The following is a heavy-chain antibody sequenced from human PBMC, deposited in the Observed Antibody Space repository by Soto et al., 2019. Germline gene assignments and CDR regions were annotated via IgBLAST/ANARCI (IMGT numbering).Heavy chain of an antibody. J-gene: IGHJ5*02. CDR1: GYTFTNYG. Sequence: QVQLVQSGGEVKKPGASVKVSCKASGYTFTNYGISWVRQAPGQGLEWMGWINVYNGNTKYAQKVQGRVTMTTDTPTSTGNMELRSMRSDDTAVYYCARGVGSGSYYHQYNWFDPWGQGTLVTVSS. D-gene: IGHD3-10*01. V-gene: IGHV1-18*01. CDR2: INVYNGNT. CDR3: ARGVGSGSYYHQYNWFDP.